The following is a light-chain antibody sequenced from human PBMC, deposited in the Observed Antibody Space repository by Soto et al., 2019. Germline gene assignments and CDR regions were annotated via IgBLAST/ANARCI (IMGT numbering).Light chain of an antibody. J-gene: IGLJ1*01. CDR3: SSYTSSGTLV. CDR2: EVS. Sequence: QSALTQPASVSGSPGQSITISCTGTSSDVGGYNYVSWYQQHPGKAPKLMIYEVSNRPSGVSNRFSGSKSGYMASLAISGLQAEDEADYYCSSYTSSGTLVFGAGTKVTVL. CDR1: SSDVGGYNY. V-gene: IGLV2-14*01.